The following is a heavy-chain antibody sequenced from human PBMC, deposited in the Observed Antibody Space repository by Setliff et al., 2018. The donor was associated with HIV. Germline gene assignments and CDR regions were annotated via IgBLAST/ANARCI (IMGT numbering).Heavy chain of an antibody. J-gene: IGHJ3*01. V-gene: IGHV3-48*03. CDR1: GFTFCTYS. CDR2: ISRREDMI. CDR3: AREIYGEYATVSGDGFGF. D-gene: IGHD3-10*01. Sequence: SLRLSCAASGFTFCTYSMNWVRQAPGKGLEWISYISRREDMIRYSESVKGRFTISRDNAKNSLYLQMDGLRTGEPAVYYCAREIYGEYATVSGDGFGFWGQGTMVTVSS.